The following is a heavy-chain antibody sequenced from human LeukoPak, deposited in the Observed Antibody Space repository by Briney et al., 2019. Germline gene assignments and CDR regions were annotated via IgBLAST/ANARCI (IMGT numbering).Heavy chain of an antibody. CDR2: INPNSGGT. D-gene: IGHD5-12*01. J-gene: IGHJ5*02. CDR1: GYTLTTYF. CDR3: AGGYSGYDPSGWFDP. V-gene: IGHV1-2*02. Sequence: ASVKVSCKASGYTLTTYFMHWVRQAPGQGLEWMGWINPNSGGTNYAQKFQGRVTMTRDTSISTAYMELSRLRSDDTAVYYCAGGYSGYDPSGWFDPWGQGTLVTVSS.